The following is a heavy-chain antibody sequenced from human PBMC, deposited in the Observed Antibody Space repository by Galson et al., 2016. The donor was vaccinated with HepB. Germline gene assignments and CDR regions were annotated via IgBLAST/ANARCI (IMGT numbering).Heavy chain of an antibody. D-gene: IGHD3-3*01. CDR3: VRDGRIRSGSLRRGDY. Sequence: SLRLSCAASGFTFSSYEMIWVRQASGRGLEWVSYISSSGSDIYYTESVRGRFTISRDNVDNSLYLQMNSLRAEDTAVYYCVRDGRIRSGSLRRGDYWGRGALVTVSS. V-gene: IGHV3-48*03. J-gene: IGHJ4*02. CDR1: GFTFSSYE. CDR2: ISSSGSDI.